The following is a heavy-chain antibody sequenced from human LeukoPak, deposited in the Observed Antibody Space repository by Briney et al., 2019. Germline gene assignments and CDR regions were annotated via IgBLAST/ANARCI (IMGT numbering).Heavy chain of an antibody. D-gene: IGHD3-22*01. J-gene: IGHJ4*02. CDR1: GYTFTSYG. CDR2: ISAY. V-gene: IGHV1-18*01. CDR3: ARRFNYYDSSGYYEGFYFDY. Sequence: GASVKVSCKASGYTFTSYGISWVRQAPGQGLEWMGWISAYAQKFQGRVSMTTDTSTSTAYMELRSLSSDDTAVYDCARRFNYYDSSGYYEGFYFDYWGQGTLVTVSS.